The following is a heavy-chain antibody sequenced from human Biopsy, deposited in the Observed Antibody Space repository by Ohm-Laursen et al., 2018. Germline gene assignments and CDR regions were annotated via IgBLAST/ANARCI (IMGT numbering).Heavy chain of an antibody. Sequence: SDTLSLTCTVSGGSFNSYYWSWMRQPAGKGLEWIGRLFTSGTTNYSPSLNNRVTMSVDTSKNQFSLRLTSVTAADTAVYYCVRGGSGSFPFDYWGPGTLVTVSS. CDR2: LFTSGTT. D-gene: IGHD3-10*01. CDR3: VRGGSGSFPFDY. J-gene: IGHJ4*02. V-gene: IGHV4-4*07. CDR1: GGSFNSYY.